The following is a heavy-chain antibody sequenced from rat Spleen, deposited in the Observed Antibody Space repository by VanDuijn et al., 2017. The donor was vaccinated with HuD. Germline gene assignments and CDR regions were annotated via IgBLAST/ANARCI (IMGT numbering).Heavy chain of an antibody. D-gene: IGHD1-10*01. V-gene: IGHV5-29*01. CDR3: ARRGYNNYFFDC. CDR1: GFTFSNYG. J-gene: IGHJ2*01. CDR2: ISHDGSGT. Sequence: EVQLVESGGGLVQPGRSLKLSCAASGFTFSNYGMAWVRQAPTKGLEWVATISHDGSGTDYRDSVKGRFTISRDNAKSTPYLKMDSLRSEDTATYYCARRGYNNYFFDCWGQGVMVTVSS.